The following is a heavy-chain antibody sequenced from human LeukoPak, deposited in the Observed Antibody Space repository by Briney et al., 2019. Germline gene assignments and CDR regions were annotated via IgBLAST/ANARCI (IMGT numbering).Heavy chain of an antibody. V-gene: IGHV3-23*01. CDR1: GFTFSSYA. CDR3: AKVGGKIAAAGNWFDP. Sequence: GGSLRLSCAASGFTFSSYAMSWVRQAPGKGPEWVSAISGSGGSTYYADSVKGRFTISRDNSKNTLYLQMNSLRAEDTAVYYCAKVGGKIAAAGNWFDPWGQGTLVTVSS. J-gene: IGHJ5*02. D-gene: IGHD6-13*01. CDR2: ISGSGGST.